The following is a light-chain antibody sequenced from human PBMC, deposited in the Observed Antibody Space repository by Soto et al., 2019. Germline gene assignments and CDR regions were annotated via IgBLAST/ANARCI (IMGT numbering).Light chain of an antibody. V-gene: IGKV1-5*03. Sequence: DIHMTQSPSTLSASVGDRVTVTCRASQSISTWLAWYQQRAGKAPKLLIYKASNLESGVPSRFSGSGSGTDFTPTISSLQPDDFATYYCQQYNSYSWAFGQGTKV. CDR2: KAS. CDR3: QQYNSYSWA. J-gene: IGKJ1*01. CDR1: QSISTW.